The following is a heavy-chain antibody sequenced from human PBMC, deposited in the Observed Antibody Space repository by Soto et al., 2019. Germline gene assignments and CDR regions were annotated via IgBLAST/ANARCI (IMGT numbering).Heavy chain of an antibody. V-gene: IGHV3-21*01. CDR3: ARDKGGSITIFGVAADAFDI. D-gene: IGHD3-3*01. CDR1: GFTFSSYS. J-gene: IGHJ3*02. CDR2: ISSSSSYI. Sequence: LRLSCAASGFTFSSYSMNWVRQAPGKGLEWVSSISSSSSYIYYADSVKGRFTISRDNAKNSLYLQMNSLRAEDTAVYHCARDKGGSITIFGVAADAFDIWGQGTMVTVSS.